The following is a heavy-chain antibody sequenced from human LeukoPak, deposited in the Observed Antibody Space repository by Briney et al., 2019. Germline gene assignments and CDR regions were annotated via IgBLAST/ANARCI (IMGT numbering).Heavy chain of an antibody. Sequence: SETLSLTCGVSGFYISSSHYWGWIRQPPGKGLEWIGSIYHSGSTYYNPSLQSRVTISVDTSKNQFSLTLSSLTAADTAVYYCARRRSFGLSWTMNVWGKGITVTVSS. V-gene: IGHV4-38-2*01. CDR3: ARRRSFGLSWTMNV. D-gene: IGHD3-10*01. CDR2: IYHSGST. CDR1: GFYISSSHY. J-gene: IGHJ6*03.